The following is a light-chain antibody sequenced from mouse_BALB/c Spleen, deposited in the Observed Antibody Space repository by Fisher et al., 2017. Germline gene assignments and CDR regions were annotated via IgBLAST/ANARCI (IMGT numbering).Light chain of an antibody. V-gene: IGKV4-86*01. CDR2: DTS. CDR3: QQRSSYPLT. CDR1: SSVSY. J-gene: IGKJ5*01. Sequence: DIVLTQSPAITAASLGQKVTITCSASSSVSYMHWYQQKSSTSPKLWIYDTSKLASGVPGRFSGSGSGTSYSLTISRMEAEDAATYYCQQRSSYPLTFGAGTKLELK.